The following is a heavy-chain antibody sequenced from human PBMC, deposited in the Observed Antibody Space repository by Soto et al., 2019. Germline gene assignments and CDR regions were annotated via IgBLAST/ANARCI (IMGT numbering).Heavy chain of an antibody. V-gene: IGHV1-3*01. CDR3: AVGELSLFGPLAY. D-gene: IGHD3-16*02. J-gene: IGHJ4*02. CDR1: GYTFTSYA. CDR2: INAGNGNT. Sequence: ASVKVSCKASGYTFTSYAMHWVRQAPGQRLEWMGWINAGNGNTKYSQKFQGRVTITRDTSASTAYMELSSLRSEDTAVYYWAVGELSLFGPLAYWGQGTLVTVSS.